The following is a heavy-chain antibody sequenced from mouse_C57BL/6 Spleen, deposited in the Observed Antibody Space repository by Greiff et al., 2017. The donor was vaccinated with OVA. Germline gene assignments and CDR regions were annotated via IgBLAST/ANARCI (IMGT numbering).Heavy chain of an antibody. CDR3: AKDYGSSYGYFDV. Sequence: VQLKQSGPGLVKPSQSLSLTCSVTGYSITSGYYWNWIRQFPGNILEWMGYISYDGSNNYNPSLKNRIPITRDTSKNQFFLKLNSVTTENTATYYGAKDYGSSYGYFDVWGTGTTVTVSS. CDR1: GYSITSGYY. V-gene: IGHV3-6*01. CDR2: ISYDGSN. D-gene: IGHD1-1*01. J-gene: IGHJ1*03.